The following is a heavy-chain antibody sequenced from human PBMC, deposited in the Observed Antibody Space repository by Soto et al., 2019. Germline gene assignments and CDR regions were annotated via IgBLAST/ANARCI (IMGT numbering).Heavy chain of an antibody. CDR2: VTSKDNGGTT. V-gene: IGHV3-72*01. D-gene: IGHD2-2*01. CDR3: TRDRVVPAAIHYYYMDV. Sequence: GGSQRLPSAASGFTFSDHFMDWVRKDTGKGLQWVGRVTSKDNGGTTEYAASVKGRFTISRDDSKSIAYLQMNSLKTEDTAVYYCTRDRVVPAAIHYYYMDVWGKGTTVTVS. CDR1: GFTFSDHF. J-gene: IGHJ6*03.